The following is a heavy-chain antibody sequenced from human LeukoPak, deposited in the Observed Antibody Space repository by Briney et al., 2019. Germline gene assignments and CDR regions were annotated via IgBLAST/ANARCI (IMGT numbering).Heavy chain of an antibody. CDR2: INQDGREK. CDR1: GLTFSSYW. D-gene: IGHD6-6*01. CDR3: ARADSSIAARLSRSSIFNYYYYMDV. V-gene: IGHV3-7*01. J-gene: IGHJ6*03. Sequence: GGSLRLSCAASGLTFSSYWMSWVRQAPVKGLEWVANINQDGREKYYVDSVKGRFTISRDNAKNLLFLQMNSLRPEDTAVYYCARADSSIAARLSRSSIFNYYYYMDVWGKGTTVTVSS.